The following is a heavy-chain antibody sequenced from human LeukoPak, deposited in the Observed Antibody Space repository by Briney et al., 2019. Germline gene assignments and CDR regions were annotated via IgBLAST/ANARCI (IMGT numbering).Heavy chain of an antibody. CDR1: GFTFSSYS. CDR2: ITGSSSHT. J-gene: IGHJ4*02. CDR3: AKAAPPDSKDDY. D-gene: IGHD5-18*01. Sequence: PGGSLRLSCAASGFTFSSYSMDWVRQAPGKGLEWVSSITGSSSHTYYADSVKGRFTISRDNAKNSLYLQMNSLRAEDTAIYYCAKAAPPDSKDDYWGQGTLVTVSS. V-gene: IGHV3-21*01.